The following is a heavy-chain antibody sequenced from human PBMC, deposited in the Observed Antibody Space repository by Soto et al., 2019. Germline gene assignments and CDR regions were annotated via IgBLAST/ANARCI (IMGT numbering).Heavy chain of an antibody. J-gene: IGHJ6*02. V-gene: IGHV3-23*01. Sequence: PGGSLRLSCAASGFTFSSYAMSWVRQAPGKGLEWVSAISGSGGSTYYADSVKGRFTISRDNSKNTLYLQMNSLRAEDTAVYYCAKYDPLVIGGYYGMDVWGQRTTVTVSS. CDR2: ISGSGGST. CDR3: AKYDPLVIGGYYGMDV. CDR1: GFTFSSYA. D-gene: IGHD3-22*01.